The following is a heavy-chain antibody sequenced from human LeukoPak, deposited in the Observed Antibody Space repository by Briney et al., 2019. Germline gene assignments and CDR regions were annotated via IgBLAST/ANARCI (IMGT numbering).Heavy chain of an antibody. V-gene: IGHV4-59*01. CDR1: GGSINSYY. CDR2: ISHSGST. D-gene: IGHD3-22*01. J-gene: IGHJ3*02. CDR3: AREGWYYYDSSGENAFDI. Sequence: SETLSLTCSVTGGSINSYYWSWIRQPPGKGLEWIGYISHSGSTDSNPSLKSRVTISLDTSKNQFSLKLSSVTAADTAVYYCAREGWYYYDSSGENAFDIWGQGTMVTVSS.